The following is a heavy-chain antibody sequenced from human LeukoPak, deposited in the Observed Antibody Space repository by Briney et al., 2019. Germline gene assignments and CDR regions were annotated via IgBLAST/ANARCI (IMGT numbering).Heavy chain of an antibody. D-gene: IGHD3-10*01. Sequence: ASVKVSCKVSGYTLTELSMHWVRQAPGKGLEWMGGFDPEDGETIYAQKFQGRVTMTEDTSTDTAYMELSSLRSEDTAVYYCATITMVRGVIIMTGPLASDIWGQGTMVTVSS. CDR2: FDPEDGET. CDR1: GYTLTELS. CDR3: ATITMVRGVIIMTGPLASDI. J-gene: IGHJ3*02. V-gene: IGHV1-24*01.